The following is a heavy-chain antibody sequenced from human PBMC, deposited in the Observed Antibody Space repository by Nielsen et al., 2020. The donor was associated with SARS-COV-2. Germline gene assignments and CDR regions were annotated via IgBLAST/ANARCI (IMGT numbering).Heavy chain of an antibody. CDR1: GFTFSTYA. D-gene: IGHD5-12*01. CDR3: VRDFGGSSGYERDY. V-gene: IGHV3-64D*09. J-gene: IGHJ4*02. CDR2: LSSSEYST. Sequence: GESLEISCSASGFTFSTYAMHWVRQAPGKGLECVSSLSSSEYSTYYADSVKGRFTISRDNPKNTLYLQMSSLRPGDSGVYYCVRDFGGSSGYERDYWGQGTLVTVSS.